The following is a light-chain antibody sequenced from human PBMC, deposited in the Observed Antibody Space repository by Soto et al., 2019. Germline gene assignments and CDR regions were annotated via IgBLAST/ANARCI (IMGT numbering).Light chain of an antibody. Sequence: EKELTQSPATLSLSPGESATLSCRASQSVSSYLAWYQQKPGQAPRLFIYDASNRATGIPARFSGSVSGTEFTLTISCLQSEDFAVYYCQQYNEWPPFTFGQVTRLEI. CDR2: DAS. V-gene: IGKV3D-15*01. CDR1: QSVSSY. CDR3: QQYNEWPPFT. J-gene: IGKJ5*01.